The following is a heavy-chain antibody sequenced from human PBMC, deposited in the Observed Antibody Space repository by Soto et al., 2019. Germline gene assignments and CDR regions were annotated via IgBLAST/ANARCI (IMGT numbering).Heavy chain of an antibody. V-gene: IGHV3-7*03. CDR1: GFTFSTYW. D-gene: IGHD6-13*01. CDR2: IKQDGSEK. Sequence: GGSLRLSCAASGFTFSTYWMSWVRQAPGKGLEWVANIKQDGSEKYYVDSVKGRFTISRDNSKNTLYLQMNSLRAEDTAVYYCAKDSSWYYYWGQGTLVTVSS. CDR3: AKDSSWYYY. J-gene: IGHJ4*02.